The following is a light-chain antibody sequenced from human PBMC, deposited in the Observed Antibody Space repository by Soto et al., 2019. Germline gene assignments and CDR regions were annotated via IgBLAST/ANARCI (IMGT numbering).Light chain of an antibody. CDR3: MQALQSPRT. Sequence: DIVMTQSPLSLPVTPGEAASISCRSSQSLRHSNGYNFLDWYLQKPGQSPQILINLGSNRSSGVPDRFSGSGSGTDFTLKTSRVEAEDVGVYYCMQALQSPRTFGQGTKVEIK. CDR2: LGS. V-gene: IGKV2-28*01. CDR1: QSLRHSNGYNF. J-gene: IGKJ1*01.